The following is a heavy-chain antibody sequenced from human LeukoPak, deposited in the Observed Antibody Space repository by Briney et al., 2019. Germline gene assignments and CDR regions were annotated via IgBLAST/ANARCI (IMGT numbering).Heavy chain of an antibody. CDR3: ARSITAGAAFDI. J-gene: IGHJ3*02. Sequence: SETLSPTCTVSGGSIGSYYWSWIRQPPGKGLEWIGYIYYSGGSNYNPSLKSRITISVDTSKNQFSLKLSSVTAADTAVYYCARSITAGAAFDIWGQGTMVTVSS. CDR2: IYYSGGS. D-gene: IGHD3-10*01. CDR1: GGSIGSYY. V-gene: IGHV4-59*01.